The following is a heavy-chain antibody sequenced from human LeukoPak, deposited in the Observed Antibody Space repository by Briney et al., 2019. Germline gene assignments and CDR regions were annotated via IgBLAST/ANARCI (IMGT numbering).Heavy chain of an antibody. CDR1: GFAFSGFW. CDR2: IKGDGTEI. Sequence: GGSLRLSCAASGFAFSGFWMSWVRQAPGKGLEWVANIKGDGTEIHYVDSVKGRFTISRDNAKNSLYLQMNSLRAEDSGVYYWARYWSDLYGSERLIDCWGQGTLVTVSS. D-gene: IGHD3-10*01. J-gene: IGHJ4*02. V-gene: IGHV3-7*01. CDR3: ARYWSDLYGSERLIDC.